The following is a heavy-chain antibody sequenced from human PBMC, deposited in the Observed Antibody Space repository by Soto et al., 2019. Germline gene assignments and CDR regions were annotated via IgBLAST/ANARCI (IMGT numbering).Heavy chain of an antibody. J-gene: IGHJ4*02. D-gene: IGHD1-1*01. V-gene: IGHV3-30*18. CDR1: GFTFGNYA. CDR2: ISSDGSEK. Sequence: LRLSCVGAGFTFGNYAMHWVRQAPGKGLGWVAVISSDGSEKYYLDSVRDRFTISRDNSKNTLYLQMNNLRPEDTAMYYCANYWTTMTTAFDFWRQGALVTVSS. CDR3: ANYWTTMTTAFDF.